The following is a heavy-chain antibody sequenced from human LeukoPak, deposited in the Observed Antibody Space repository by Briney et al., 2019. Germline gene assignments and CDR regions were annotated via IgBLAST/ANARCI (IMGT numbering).Heavy chain of an antibody. CDR3: ARDFSSSWSYGMDV. J-gene: IGHJ6*02. Sequence: PSETLSLTCTVSGGSISSYYWGWIRQPPGKGLEWIGYIYYSGSTYYNPSLKSRVTISVDTSKNQFSLKLSSVTAADTAVYYCARDFSSSWSYGMDVWGQGTTVTVSS. CDR1: GGSISSYY. D-gene: IGHD6-13*01. CDR2: IYYSGST. V-gene: IGHV4-59*12.